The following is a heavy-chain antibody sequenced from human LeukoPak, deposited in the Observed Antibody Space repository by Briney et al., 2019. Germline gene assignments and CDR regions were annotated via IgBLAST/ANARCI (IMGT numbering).Heavy chain of an antibody. J-gene: IGHJ6*02. CDR2: ISGSGGST. Sequence: GGSLRLSCAASGFTFSSYAMSWVRQAPGKGVEGVSAISGSGGSTYYADSVKGRFTISRDNSKHTLYLQMNSLRAEDTAVYYCAKDLPSRSGSYSYYYYGMDVWGQGTTVTVSS. CDR1: GFTFSSYA. D-gene: IGHD1-26*01. V-gene: IGHV3-23*01. CDR3: AKDLPSRSGSYSYYYYGMDV.